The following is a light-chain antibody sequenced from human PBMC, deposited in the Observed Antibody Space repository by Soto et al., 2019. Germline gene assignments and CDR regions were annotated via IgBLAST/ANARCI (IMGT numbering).Light chain of an antibody. V-gene: IGKV3-15*01. CDR1: QSVRST. Sequence: EIVMTQSPATLTVSPGERATLSCRASQSVRSTLAWYQQKPGQAPRLLIYGASTRATDIPARFTGSGSGTEFTLTISSLQSEDFAVYYCQQYNNWPLTFGGGTKVEIK. CDR2: GAS. CDR3: QQYNNWPLT. J-gene: IGKJ4*01.